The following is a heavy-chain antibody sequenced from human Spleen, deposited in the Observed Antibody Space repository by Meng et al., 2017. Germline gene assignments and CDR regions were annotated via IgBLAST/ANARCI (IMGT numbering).Heavy chain of an antibody. CDR3: ARVDTVEFDY. CDR2: INPDTGNP. V-gene: IGHV7-4-1*02. J-gene: IGHJ4*02. D-gene: IGHD1-1*01. CDR1: GYIFTTYG. Sequence: QVQLVQAGSELKKPGASVKVSCKASGYIFTTYGMNWVRQAPGQGLEWMGWINPDTGNPTYAQGFTGRFVFSLDTSVSTAYLQISSLKAEDTAVYYCARVDTVEFDYWGQGTLVTVSS.